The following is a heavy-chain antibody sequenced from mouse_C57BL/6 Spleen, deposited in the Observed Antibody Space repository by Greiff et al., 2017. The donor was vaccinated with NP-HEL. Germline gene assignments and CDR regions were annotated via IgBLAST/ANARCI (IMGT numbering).Heavy chain of an antibody. V-gene: IGHV5-9*01. CDR1: GFTFSSYT. Sequence: EVKVVESGGGLVKPGGSLKLSCAASGFTFSSYTMSWVRQTPEKRLEWVATISGGGGNTYYPDSVKGRFTISRDNAKNTLYLQMSSLRSEDTALYYCARLGGSGPYWYFDVWGTGTTVTVSS. CDR3: ARLGGSGPYWYFDV. D-gene: IGHD1-2*01. J-gene: IGHJ1*03. CDR2: ISGGGGNT.